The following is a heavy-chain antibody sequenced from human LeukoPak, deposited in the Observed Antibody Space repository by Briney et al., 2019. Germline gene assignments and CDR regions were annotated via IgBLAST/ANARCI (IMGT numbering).Heavy chain of an antibody. V-gene: IGHV1-69*13. CDR1: GYTFTSYG. D-gene: IGHD2-2*01. Sequence: GASVKVSCKASGYTFTSYGISWVRQAPGQGLEWMGGIIPIFGTANYAQKFQGRVTITADESTSTAYMELSSLRSEDTAVYYCARVKPSSRSSTSCYRGDFDYWGQGTLVTVSS. CDR3: ARVKPSSRSSTSCYRGDFDY. J-gene: IGHJ4*02. CDR2: IIPIFGTA.